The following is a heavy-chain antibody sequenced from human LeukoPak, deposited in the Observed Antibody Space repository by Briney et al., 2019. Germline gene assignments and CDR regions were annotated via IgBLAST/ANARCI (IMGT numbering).Heavy chain of an antibody. CDR1: GYTFTGYY. J-gene: IGHJ6*04. CDR3: AREARGAGLGYGMDV. Sequence: ASVKVSCKASGYTFTGYYMHWVRQAPGQGLEWMGWINPNSGGTNYAQKFQGWVTMTRDTSISTAYMELSRMRSDDTAVYYCAREARGAGLGYGMDVWGKGTTVTVSS. D-gene: IGHD3-10*01. V-gene: IGHV1-2*04. CDR2: INPNSGGT.